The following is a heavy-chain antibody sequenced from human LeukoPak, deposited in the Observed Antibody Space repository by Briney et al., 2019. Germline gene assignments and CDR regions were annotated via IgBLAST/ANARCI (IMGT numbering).Heavy chain of an antibody. J-gene: IGHJ4*02. CDR1: GFPFSSHG. CDR2: IIGGAGST. Sequence: GGSLRLSCAASGFPFSSHGMSWVRQAPGKGLEWVSGIIGGAGSTYYADSVKGRFTISGDNSKNTLFLQMNSLRAEDTAVYYYARGYYDSSGLYYFDYWGQGTLVTVSS. CDR3: ARGYYDSSGLYYFDY. V-gene: IGHV3-23*01. D-gene: IGHD3-22*01.